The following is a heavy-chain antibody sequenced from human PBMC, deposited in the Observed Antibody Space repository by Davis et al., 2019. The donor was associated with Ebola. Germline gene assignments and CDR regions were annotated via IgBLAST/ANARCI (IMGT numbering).Heavy chain of an antibody. CDR1: GDSISSSYW. V-gene: IGHV4-4*02. CDR3: ARVKWLRFYDY. J-gene: IGHJ4*02. CDR2: INHSGST. Sequence: GSLRLSCTVSGDSISSSYWWSWVRQAPGKGPEWIGEINHSGSTNYNPSLKSRVTISVDTSKNQFSLKLSSVTAADTAVYYCARVKWLRFYDYWGQGTLVTVSS. D-gene: IGHD5-12*01.